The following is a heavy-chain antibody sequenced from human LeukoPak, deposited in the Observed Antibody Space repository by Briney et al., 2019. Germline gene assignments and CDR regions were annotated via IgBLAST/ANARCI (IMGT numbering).Heavy chain of an antibody. CDR2: IYYSGST. J-gene: IGHJ5*02. D-gene: IGHD2-2*01. Sequence: SETLSLTCTVSGGSISSYYWSWIRQPPGKGLEWIGYIYYSGSTNYNPSLKSRVTISVDTSKNQFSLKLSSVTAADTAVYYCARQYCSSTSCYAGGSRYDWFDPWGQGTLVTVSS. V-gene: IGHV4-59*01. CDR1: GGSISSYY. CDR3: ARQYCSSTSCYAGGSRYDWFDP.